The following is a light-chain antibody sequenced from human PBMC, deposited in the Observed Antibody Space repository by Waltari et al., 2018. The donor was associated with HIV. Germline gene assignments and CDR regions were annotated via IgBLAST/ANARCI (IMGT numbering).Light chain of an antibody. CDR1: TLGDTY. V-gene: IGLV3-1*01. CDR3: QAWDSSTVI. J-gene: IGLJ2*01. CDR2: QDR. Sequence: SYEFTQPPSVSVSPGQTASSTCSGQTLGDTYACWYQQKPGQSPVVVIYQDRKRPSGIPERISGSNSGNTATLTINGTQAMDEADYYCQAWDSSTVIFGGGTRLTVL.